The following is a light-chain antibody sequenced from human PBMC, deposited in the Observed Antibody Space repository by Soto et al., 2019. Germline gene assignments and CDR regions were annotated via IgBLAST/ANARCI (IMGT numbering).Light chain of an antibody. CDR3: SSYTSSSTLV. V-gene: IGLV2-14*01. Sequence: QSVLTQPASVSGSPGQSITISRTGTSSDVGGYNYVSWYQQHPGEAPKLMINAVSDRPSGVSNRFSGSKSGNTASLTISGLQAEDEADYYCSSYTSSSTLVFGGGTKLTVL. CDR1: SSDVGGYNY. J-gene: IGLJ3*02. CDR2: AVS.